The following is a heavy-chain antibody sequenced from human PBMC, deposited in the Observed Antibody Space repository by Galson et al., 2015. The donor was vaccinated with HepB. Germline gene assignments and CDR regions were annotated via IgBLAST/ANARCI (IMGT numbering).Heavy chain of an antibody. CDR3: ARDFREVTTWDYYYGMDV. V-gene: IGHV3-7*01. CDR2: IKQDGSEK. Sequence: SLRLSCAASGFTFSSYWMSWVRQAPGKGLEWVANIKQDGSEKYYVDSVKGRFTISRDNAKNSLYLQMNSLRAEDTAVYYCARDFREVTTWDYYYGMDVWGQGTTVTVSS. J-gene: IGHJ6*02. D-gene: IGHD4-17*01. CDR1: GFTFSSYW.